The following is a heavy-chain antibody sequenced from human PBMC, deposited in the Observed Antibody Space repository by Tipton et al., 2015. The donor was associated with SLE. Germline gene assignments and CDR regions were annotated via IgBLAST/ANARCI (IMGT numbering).Heavy chain of an antibody. CDR2: IYFSGST. Sequence: TLSLTCTVSGGSITQYYWCWIRQPPGKGLEWIGYIYFSGSTNYNPSLKGRVTISVDSSKNQFSLRLTSVTAADTAVYYCARDPSGYYSTSAYIWGQGTLVTVSS. CDR1: GGSITQYY. V-gene: IGHV4-59*01. D-gene: IGHD3-22*01. J-gene: IGHJ4*02. CDR3: ARDPSGYYSTSAYI.